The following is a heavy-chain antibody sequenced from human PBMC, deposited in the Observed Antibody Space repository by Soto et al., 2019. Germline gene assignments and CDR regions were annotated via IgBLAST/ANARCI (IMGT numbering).Heavy chain of an antibody. D-gene: IGHD3-22*01. V-gene: IGHV1-69*06. J-gene: IGHJ3*02. CDR3: AREDYEKAFDI. Sequence: QVQLVQSGAEVKKPGSSVKVSCKVSGDTFSIYPISWVRQAPGQGLEWMGGINPIFGAADYAQKFQGRVTITAGKSTSTAYMEPSSLRSEDTAVYYCAREDYEKAFDIWGQGTMVTVSS. CDR2: INPIFGAA. CDR1: GDTFSIYP.